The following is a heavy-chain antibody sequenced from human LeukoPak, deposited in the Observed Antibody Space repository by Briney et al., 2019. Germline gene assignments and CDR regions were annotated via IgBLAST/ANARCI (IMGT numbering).Heavy chain of an antibody. J-gene: IGHJ6*02. Sequence: GASVKVSCKAFGYTFTGYYMHWVRQAPGQGLEWMGWINPNSGGTNYAQKFQGWVTMTRDTSISTAYMELSRLRSDDTAVYYCARERRSGAFVYYYYYGMDVWGQGTTVTVSS. V-gene: IGHV1-2*04. D-gene: IGHD3-3*01. CDR2: INPNSGGT. CDR1: GYTFTGYY. CDR3: ARERRSGAFVYYYYYGMDV.